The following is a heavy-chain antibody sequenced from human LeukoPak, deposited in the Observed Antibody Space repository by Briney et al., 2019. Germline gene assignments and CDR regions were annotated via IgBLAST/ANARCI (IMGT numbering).Heavy chain of an antibody. V-gene: IGHV1-18*04. Sequence: ASVKVSCKASGYTFTGYYMHWVRQAPGQGLEWMGWISAYNGNTNYAQKLQGRVTMTTDTSTSTAYMELRSLRSDDTAVYYCASSYYYDSSGYAPFDPWGQGTLVTVSS. CDR2: ISAYNGNT. CDR3: ASSYYYDSSGYAPFDP. D-gene: IGHD3-22*01. J-gene: IGHJ5*02. CDR1: GYTFTGYY.